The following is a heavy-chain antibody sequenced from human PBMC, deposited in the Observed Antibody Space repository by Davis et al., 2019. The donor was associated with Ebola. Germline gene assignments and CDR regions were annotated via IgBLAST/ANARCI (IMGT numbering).Heavy chain of an antibody. CDR3: AREGGRYYDSSGYVFDI. D-gene: IGHD3-22*01. CDR1: GYRFTSYY. CDR2: INPITGGT. Sequence: ASEKVSCKASGYRFTSYYMHWVRQAPGQGLEWMGIINPITGGTSYAQNFQVRVNMTRETSTSTVYMELSSLRSEDTAVYYCAREGGRYYDSSGYVFDIWGQGTMVKVSS. V-gene: IGHV1-46*01. J-gene: IGHJ3*02.